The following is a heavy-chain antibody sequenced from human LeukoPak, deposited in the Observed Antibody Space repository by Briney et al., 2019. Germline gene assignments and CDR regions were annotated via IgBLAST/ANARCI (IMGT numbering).Heavy chain of an antibody. J-gene: IGHJ6*02. D-gene: IGHD2-15*01. CDR3: ARFKGYSYYYYGMDV. Sequence: SETLSLTCAVYGGSFSGYYWSWIRQPPGKGLEWIGEINHSGSTNYNPSLKSRVTISVDTSKNQFSLKLSSVTAADTAVYYCARFKGYSYYYYGMDVWGQGTTVTVSS. V-gene: IGHV4-34*01. CDR2: INHSGST. CDR1: GGSFSGYY.